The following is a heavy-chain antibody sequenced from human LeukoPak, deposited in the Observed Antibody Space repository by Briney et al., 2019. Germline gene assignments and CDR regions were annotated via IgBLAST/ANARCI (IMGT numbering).Heavy chain of an antibody. J-gene: IGHJ4*02. V-gene: IGHV4-39*01. Sequence: SEALSLTCAVSGASIGTSSYYWGWIRQPPGKGLEWIGSIYSSGTTYYNPSLKRRVTISVDTSNNQFSLNLGSVTSSDTAVYYCARRERYCSSNSYHAASSFDYWGQGTLVTVSS. CDR3: ARRERYCSSNSYHAASSFDY. CDR2: IYSSGTT. CDR1: GASIGTSSYY. D-gene: IGHD2-2*01.